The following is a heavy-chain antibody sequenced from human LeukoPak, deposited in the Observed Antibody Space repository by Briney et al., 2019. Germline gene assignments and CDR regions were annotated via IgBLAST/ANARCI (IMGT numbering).Heavy chain of an antibody. CDR2: ISWDGGST. Sequence: GGSLRLSCAASGFTFDDYTMHWVRQAPGKGLEWVSLISWDGGSTYYADSVKGRFTISRDNSKNSLYLQMNSLRAEDTALYYCAKDKGESGGSPYYFDYWGQGTLVTVSS. J-gene: IGHJ4*02. CDR3: AKDKGESGGSPYYFDY. CDR1: GFTFDDYT. D-gene: IGHD2-15*01. V-gene: IGHV3-43D*03.